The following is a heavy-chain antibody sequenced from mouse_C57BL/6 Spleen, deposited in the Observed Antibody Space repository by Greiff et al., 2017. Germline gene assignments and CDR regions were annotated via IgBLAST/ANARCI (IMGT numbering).Heavy chain of an antibody. CDR1: GYAFSSSW. CDR2: IYPGDGDT. J-gene: IGHJ2*01. V-gene: IGHV1-82*01. Sequence: VKLVESGPELVKPGASVKISCKASGYAFSSSWMNWVKQRPGKGLEWIGRIYPGDGDTNYNGKFKGKATLTADKSSSTAYMQLSSLTSEDSAVYFCARVGQDSSGYFDYWGQGTTLTVSS. CDR3: ARVGQDSSGYFDY. D-gene: IGHD3-2*02.